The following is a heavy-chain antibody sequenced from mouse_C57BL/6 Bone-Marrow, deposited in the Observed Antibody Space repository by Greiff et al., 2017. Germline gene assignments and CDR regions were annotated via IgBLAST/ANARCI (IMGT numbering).Heavy chain of an antibody. CDR2: IWGDGSA. Sequence: QVQLKESGPGLVAPSQSLSITCTASGFSLTSYGVSWVRQTPGKGLEWLGVIWGDGSANYHSAPISRLSISKDNSKSQVFLNLNSLQTDDTATYYCAKGGFTSYYFDYWGQGTTLTVSS. V-gene: IGHV2-3*01. J-gene: IGHJ2*01. CDR1: GFSLTSYG. D-gene: IGHD1-1*01. CDR3: AKGGFTSYYFDY.